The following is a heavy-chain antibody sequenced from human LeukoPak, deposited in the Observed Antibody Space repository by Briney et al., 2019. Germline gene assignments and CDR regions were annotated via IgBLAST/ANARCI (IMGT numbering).Heavy chain of an antibody. CDR1: GFTFSRYA. CDR2: ISVIVGST. CDR3: ARQVSCDTTTCYAGMPPDY. D-gene: IGHD2-2*01. Sequence: PGGSLRPSCAAYGFTFSRYAMSWVRQTPENGREWVSVISVIVGSTYYADSVRGRFTISRDDSGNTLFLQMNSLRAEDTAVYYCARQVSCDTTTCYAGMPPDYWGQGTLVTVSS. V-gene: IGHV3-23*01. J-gene: IGHJ4*02.